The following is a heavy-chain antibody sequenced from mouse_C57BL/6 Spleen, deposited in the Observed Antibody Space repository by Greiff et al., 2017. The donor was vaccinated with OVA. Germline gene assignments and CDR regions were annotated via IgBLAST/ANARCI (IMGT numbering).Heavy chain of an antibody. J-gene: IGHJ2*01. V-gene: IGHV1-58*01. D-gene: IGHD1-1*01. Sequence: VHVKQSGAELVRPGSSVKMSCKTSGYTFTSYGINWVKQRPGQGLEWIGYIYIGNGYPEYTEKFKGKATLTLDTSSITAYMQLSSLTSEDSAIYFCARRELRRYYVDYWGQGTTLTVSS. CDR3: ARRELRRYYVDY. CDR1: GYTFTSYG. CDR2: IYIGNGYP.